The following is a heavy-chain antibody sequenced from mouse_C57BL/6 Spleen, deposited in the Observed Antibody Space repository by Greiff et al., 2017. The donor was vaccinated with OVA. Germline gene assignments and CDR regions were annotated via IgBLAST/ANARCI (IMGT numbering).Heavy chain of an antibody. Sequence: VQLQQSGAELVKPGASVQLSCKASGYTFTEYTIHWVKQRSGQGLEWIGWFYPGSGSIKYNEKFKDKATLTADKSSSTVYMALSRLTSEDSAVYFCARHEDRGLYDGYFFWYVDVWGTGTTVTVSS. CDR3: ARHEDRGLYDGYFFWYVDV. CDR1: GYTFTEYT. D-gene: IGHD2-3*01. J-gene: IGHJ1*03. CDR2: FYPGSGSI. V-gene: IGHV1-62-2*01.